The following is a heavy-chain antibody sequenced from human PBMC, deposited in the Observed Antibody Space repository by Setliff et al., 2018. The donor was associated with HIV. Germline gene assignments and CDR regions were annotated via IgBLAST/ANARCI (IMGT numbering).Heavy chain of an antibody. Sequence: GGSLSLSCEASGFTFDHYWMHWVRQAPGKGLVWVSRINSDGSKTNYADSLKGRFTISRDNVKNTLYLEMDSLRAEDTAVYYCATTIGMIVEGMDVWGQGTTVTVSS. J-gene: IGHJ6*02. V-gene: IGHV3-74*01. D-gene: IGHD3-22*01. CDR2: INSDGSKT. CDR3: ATTIGMIVEGMDV. CDR1: GFTFDHYW.